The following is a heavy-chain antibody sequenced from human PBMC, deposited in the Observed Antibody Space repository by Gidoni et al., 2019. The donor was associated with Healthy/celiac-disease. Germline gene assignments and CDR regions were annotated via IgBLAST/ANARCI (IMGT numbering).Heavy chain of an antibody. D-gene: IGHD5-18*01. CDR2: IWYDGSNK. Sequence: SSYGMHWVRQAPGKGLEWVAVIWYDGSNKYYADSVKGRFTISRDNSKNTLYLQMNSLSAEDTAVYYCARDGRVDTAMVIYYYYYYMDVWGKGTTVTVSS. J-gene: IGHJ6*03. CDR1: SSYG. CDR3: ARDGRVDTAMVIYYYYYYMDV. V-gene: IGHV3-33*01.